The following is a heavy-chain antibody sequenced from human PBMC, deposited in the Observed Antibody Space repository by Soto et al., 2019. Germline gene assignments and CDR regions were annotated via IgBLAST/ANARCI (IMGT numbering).Heavy chain of an antibody. J-gene: IGHJ5*02. CDR3: AAVGTGSYHWFDP. D-gene: IGHD6-13*01. CDR1: GFTFSRNA. CDR2: INSDGTTT. Sequence: EVQLVESGGGLVQPGGSLRLSCAASGFTFSRNAMHWVRQAPGKGLVWLSRINSDGTTTTYADSVKGRFTISRDNSKNTVYEQINNLRADDTAVYYCAAVGTGSYHWFDPWCQGTLVTVSS. V-gene: IGHV3-74*01.